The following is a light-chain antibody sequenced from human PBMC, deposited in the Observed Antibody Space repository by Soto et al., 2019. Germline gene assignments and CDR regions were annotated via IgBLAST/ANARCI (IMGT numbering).Light chain of an antibody. J-gene: IGLJ1*01. CDR1: SSDIGAGFD. CDR3: QSYDNSRTGFYV. V-gene: IGLV1-40*01. CDR2: GNT. Sequence: QSVLTQPPSVSGAPGQRVTISCSGSSSDIGAGFDVHWYQHLPGTAPKLLIYGNTNRPSGVPGRFSGSKSGTSASLVLSGLQAEDEADYYCQSYDNSRTGFYVFGSGTKVTVL.